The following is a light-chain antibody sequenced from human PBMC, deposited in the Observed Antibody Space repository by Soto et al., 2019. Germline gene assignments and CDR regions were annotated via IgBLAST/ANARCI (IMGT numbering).Light chain of an antibody. V-gene: IGKV1-5*01. CDR3: QQYDTYSRT. J-gene: IGKJ1*01. Sequence: DIQMTQSPSTLSASVGDRVTITCRASQSISGTLAWYQQKPGQAPKLLMYGASSLERGVPSRFSGSGSGTEFTLTISSLQPDDFATYHYQQYDTYSRTFGQGTKVDI. CDR1: QSISGT. CDR2: GAS.